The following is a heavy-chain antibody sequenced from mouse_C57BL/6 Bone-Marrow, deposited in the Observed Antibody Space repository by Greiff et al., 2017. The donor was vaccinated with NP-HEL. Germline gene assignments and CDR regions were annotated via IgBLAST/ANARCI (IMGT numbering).Heavy chain of an antibody. CDR3: AREGVYYGSSLYWYFDV. V-gene: IGHV1-31*01. J-gene: IGHJ1*03. Sequence: VQLQQSGPELVKPGASVKISCKASGYSFTGYYMHWVKQSHGNILDWIGYIYPYNGVSSYNQKFKGKATLTVDKSSSTAYMELRSLTSEDSAVYYCAREGVYYGSSLYWYFDVWGTGTTVTVSS. D-gene: IGHD1-1*01. CDR1: GYSFTGYY. CDR2: IYPYNGVS.